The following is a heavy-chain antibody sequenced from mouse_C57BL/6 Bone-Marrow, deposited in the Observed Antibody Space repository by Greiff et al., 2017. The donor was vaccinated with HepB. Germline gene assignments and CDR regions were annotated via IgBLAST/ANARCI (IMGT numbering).Heavy chain of an antibody. CDR3: ARDGGLRHGFDY. Sequence: VQLQQPGAELVKPGASVKLSCKASGYTFTSYWLHWVKQRPGQGLEWIGMIHPNSGSTKYNEKFKSKATLTVDKSSSTAYIQLSSLTSEDSAVYYCARDGGLRHGFDYWGQGTTLTVSS. J-gene: IGHJ2*01. CDR2: IHPNSGST. V-gene: IGHV1-64*01. CDR1: GYTFTSYW. D-gene: IGHD2-4*01.